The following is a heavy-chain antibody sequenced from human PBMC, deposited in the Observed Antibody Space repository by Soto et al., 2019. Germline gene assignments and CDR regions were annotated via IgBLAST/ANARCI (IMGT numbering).Heavy chain of an antibody. CDR2: IYYSGST. V-gene: IGHV4-30-4*01. D-gene: IGHD6-19*01. Sequence: QVQLQESGPGLVKPSQTLSLTCTVSGGSISSGDYYWSWIRQPPGKGLEWIGYIYYSGSTYYNPSLXSXXTXXXXXXXXXFXXXXXXXXXAXTAVYYCXXYXSGRAFDIWGQGTMVTVSS. J-gene: IGHJ3*02. CDR3: XXYXSGRAFDI. CDR1: GGSISSGDYY.